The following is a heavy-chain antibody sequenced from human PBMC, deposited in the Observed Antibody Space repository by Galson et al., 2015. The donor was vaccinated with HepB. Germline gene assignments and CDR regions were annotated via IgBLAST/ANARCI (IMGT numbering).Heavy chain of an antibody. Sequence: PALVKPTQTLTLTCTFSGFSLSTSGMCVSWIRQPPGKALEWLARIDWDDDKYYSTSLKTRLTISKDTSKNQVVLTMTNMDPVDTATYYCARTTRGDRLNPLDYWGQGTLVTVSS. CDR3: ARTTRGDRLNPLDY. CDR2: IDWDDDK. J-gene: IGHJ4*02. D-gene: IGHD2-21*02. CDR1: GFSLSTSGMC. V-gene: IGHV2-70*11.